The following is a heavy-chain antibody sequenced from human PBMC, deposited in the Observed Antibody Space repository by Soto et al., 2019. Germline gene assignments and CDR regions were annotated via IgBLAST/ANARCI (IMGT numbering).Heavy chain of an antibody. CDR1: GYSFTNYW. CDR2: IDPSDSYT. J-gene: IGHJ6*02. Sequence: EVQLVQSGAEVKKPGESLRISCKGSGYSFTNYWISWVRQMPGKGLEWMGRIDPSDSYTNYSPSFQGHVTISADKSISTAYLQWSSLKASDTAMFYCARDSGYHGYYYYAMDVWGQGTTVTVSS. D-gene: IGHD5-12*01. CDR3: ARDSGYHGYYYYAMDV. V-gene: IGHV5-10-1*03.